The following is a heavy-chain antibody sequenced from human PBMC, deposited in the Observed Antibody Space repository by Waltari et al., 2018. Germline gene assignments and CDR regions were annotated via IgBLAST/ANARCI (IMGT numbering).Heavy chain of an antibody. J-gene: IGHJ4*02. Sequence: QVQLQESGPGLVKPSETLSLTCAVSGYSISSGYYWGWIRQPPGKGLEWIGSIYHSGSTYYNPSLKSRVTISVDTSKNQFSLKLSSVTAADTAVYYCARHRWGEGFDYWGQGTLVTVSS. CDR3: ARHRWGEGFDY. CDR2: IYHSGST. CDR1: GYSISSGYY. V-gene: IGHV4-38-2*01. D-gene: IGHD3-16*01.